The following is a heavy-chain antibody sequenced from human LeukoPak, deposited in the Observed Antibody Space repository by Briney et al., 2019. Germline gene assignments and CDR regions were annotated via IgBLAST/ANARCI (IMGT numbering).Heavy chain of an antibody. V-gene: IGHV1-69*13. J-gene: IGHJ4*02. D-gene: IGHD2-2*02. CDR3: ARYCSSTSCYTGTAFDY. CDR1: GGTFSSYA. CDR2: IIPIFGTA. Sequence: SVKVSCKASGGTFSSYAISWVRQAPGQGLDWMEGIIPIFGTANYAQKFQGRVTITADESTSTAYMELSSLRSEDTAVYYYARYCSSTSCYTGTAFDYWGQGTLVTVSS.